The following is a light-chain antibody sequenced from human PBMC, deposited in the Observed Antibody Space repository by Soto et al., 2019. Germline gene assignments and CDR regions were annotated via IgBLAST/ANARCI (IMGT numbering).Light chain of an antibody. J-gene: IGLJ1*01. Sequence: QSALTQPASVSGSPGQSITISCTGTSSDVGGYNYVSWYQQHPGKAPKLMIYEVSNRPSGVSNRFSGSKSCNTASLTISGLQAEDDADYYCSSYTSSSTLYVFGTGTKLTVL. V-gene: IGLV2-14*01. CDR2: EVS. CDR1: SSDVGGYNY. CDR3: SSYTSSSTLYV.